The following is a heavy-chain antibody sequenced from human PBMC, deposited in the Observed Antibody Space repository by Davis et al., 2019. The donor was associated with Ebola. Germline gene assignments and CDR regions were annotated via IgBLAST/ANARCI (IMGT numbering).Heavy chain of an antibody. CDR2: ISSNGGST. J-gene: IGHJ4*02. D-gene: IGHD6-19*01. Sequence: PGGSLRLSCSASGFTFSSYAMHWVRQAPGKGLEYVSAISSNGGSTYYADSVKGRFTISRDNSKNTLYLQMSSLRAEDTAVYYCARDLGIAVAGTGDYWGQGTLVTVSS. CDR3: ARDLGIAVAGTGDY. V-gene: IGHV3-64D*08. CDR1: GFTFSSYA.